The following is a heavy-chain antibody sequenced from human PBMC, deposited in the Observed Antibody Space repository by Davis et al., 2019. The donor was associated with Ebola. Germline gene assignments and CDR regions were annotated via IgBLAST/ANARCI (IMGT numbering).Heavy chain of an antibody. V-gene: IGHV3-33*01. CDR2: IWYDGSNK. D-gene: IGHD3-22*01. CDR1: GFTFSSHG. CDR3: AREGLPYYYDSSGYLGDY. Sequence: GESLKISCAASGFTFSSHGMHWVRQAPGKGLEWVAVIWYDGSNKYYADSVKGRFTISRDNSKNTLYLQMNSLRAEDTAVYYCAREGLPYYYDSSGYLGDYWGQGTLVTVSS. J-gene: IGHJ4*02.